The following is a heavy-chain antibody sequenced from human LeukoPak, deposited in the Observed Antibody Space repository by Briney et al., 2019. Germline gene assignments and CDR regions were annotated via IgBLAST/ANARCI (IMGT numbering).Heavy chain of an antibody. V-gene: IGHV4-61*01. Sequence: PSETLSLTCTVSGASDSSGSSYWGWIRQPPGKGLEWIGYIFYSGTTNYSPSLKSRVTMSLDTSENQFSLRLSSVTAADTAVYYCARTPVYCSGGSCYYYYYAMDVWGQGTTVTVSS. CDR1: GASDSSGSSY. J-gene: IGHJ6*02. CDR2: IFYSGTT. CDR3: ARTPVYCSGGSCYYYYYAMDV. D-gene: IGHD2-15*01.